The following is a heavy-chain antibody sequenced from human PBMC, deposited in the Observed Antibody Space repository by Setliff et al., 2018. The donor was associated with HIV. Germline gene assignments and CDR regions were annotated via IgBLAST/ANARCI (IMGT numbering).Heavy chain of an antibody. V-gene: IGHV4-4*08. CDR3: ARGGVLRYFDWAY. J-gene: IGHJ4*02. CDR1: GGSISNYY. CDR2: IYTSGST. D-gene: IGHD3-9*01. Sequence: SETLSLTCTVSGGSISNYYWSWIRQPPGKGLEWIGYIYTSGSTDYNPSLKSRVTISVDTSKNQFSLKLRSVTAADTAVYYCARGGVLRYFDWAYWGQGTLVTVSS.